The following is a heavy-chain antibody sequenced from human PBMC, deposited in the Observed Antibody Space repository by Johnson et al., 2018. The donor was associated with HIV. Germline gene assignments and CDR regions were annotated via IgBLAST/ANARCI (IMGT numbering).Heavy chain of an antibody. Sequence: VQLVVSGGGVVQSGRSLRLSCAASGFTFSSHAMSWVRQAPGKGLEWVSAIRGSGGSTYYADSVKGRLTISRDNSKNTLYLQMNSLRAEDTAVYYCARGYCSSTSCAPEEGNAFDIWGQETMVTVSS. CDR2: IRGSGGST. D-gene: IGHD2-2*01. CDR3: ARGYCSSTSCAPEEGNAFDI. J-gene: IGHJ3*02. CDR1: GFTFSSHA. V-gene: IGHV3-23*04.